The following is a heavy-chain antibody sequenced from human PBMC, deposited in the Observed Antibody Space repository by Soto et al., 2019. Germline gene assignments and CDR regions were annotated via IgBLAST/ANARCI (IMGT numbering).Heavy chain of an antibody. CDR2: VSYDESDK. Sequence: SLGVSCAAAGFTFSSYGMHWVRQAQGKGLEWVAVVSYDESDKYYADSVKGRFTISRDNSKNTLYLQMNSLRAEDTAVYYCATMIVVVVTRAFDYWGQRSLVTVSS. CDR1: GFTFSSYG. D-gene: IGHD3-22*01. J-gene: IGHJ4*02. CDR3: ATMIVVVVTRAFDY. V-gene: IGHV3-30*03.